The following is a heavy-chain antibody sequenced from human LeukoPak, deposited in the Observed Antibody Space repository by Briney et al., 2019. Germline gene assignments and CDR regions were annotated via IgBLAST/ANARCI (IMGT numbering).Heavy chain of an antibody. D-gene: IGHD5-12*01. CDR1: GFSLTNFA. CDR3: AKGAYDYIEMGYFDY. V-gene: IGHV3-23*01. J-gene: IGHJ4*02. CDR2: IIGSSGDT. Sequence: GGSLRLSCAASGFSLTNFAMSWVRQAPGKGLEWVSLIIGSSGDTFYADSVKGRFPISRDNSKNRLYLQMNSLRAVDTALYYCAKGAYDYIEMGYFDYWGQGTLVTVSS.